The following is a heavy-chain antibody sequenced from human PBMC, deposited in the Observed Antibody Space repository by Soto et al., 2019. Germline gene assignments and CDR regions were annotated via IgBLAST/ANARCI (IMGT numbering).Heavy chain of an antibody. V-gene: IGHV3-21*01. Sequence: GVLRLCCAASGVTFSSYSMNWVRQAPGKGLEWVSSISSSSYIYYADSVKGRFTISRDNAKNSLYLQMNSLRAEDTAVYYCARDGYSSSWYYYYYMDVWGKGTTVTVSS. CDR3: ARDGYSSSWYYYYYMDV. D-gene: IGHD6-13*01. CDR2: ISSSSYI. J-gene: IGHJ6*03. CDR1: GVTFSSYS.